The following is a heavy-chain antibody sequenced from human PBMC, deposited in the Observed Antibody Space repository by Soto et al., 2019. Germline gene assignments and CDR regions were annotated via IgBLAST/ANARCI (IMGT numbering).Heavy chain of an antibody. J-gene: IGHJ6*02. Sequence: GGSLRLSCAASGFTFSSYGMHWVRQAPGKGLEWVAVISYDGSNKYYADSVKGRFTISRDNSKNTLYLQMNSLRAEDTAVYYFARIPSPKILLRCLDGFNYYYSRYVWVQGTTGT. D-gene: IGHD3-3*01. CDR1: GFTFSSYG. CDR3: ARIPSPKILLRCLDGFNYYYSRYV. V-gene: IGHV3-30-3*01. CDR2: ISYDGSNK.